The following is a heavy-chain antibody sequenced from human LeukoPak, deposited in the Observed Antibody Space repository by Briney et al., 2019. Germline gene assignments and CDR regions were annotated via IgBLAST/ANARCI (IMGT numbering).Heavy chain of an antibody. CDR1: GGSINSNSFY. D-gene: IGHD3-3*01. J-gene: IGHJ4*02. CDR2: LSYSGST. CDR3: ASNLRFLEWLPDS. Sequence: KPSETLSLTCTVSGGSINSNSFYWGWARQPPGKGLEWIGIGSLSYSGSTYYSPSLKSRITISVDVAKSQSSLKLSSVTAADTAVYYCASNLRFLEWLPDSWGQGTLVTVSS. V-gene: IGHV4-39*01.